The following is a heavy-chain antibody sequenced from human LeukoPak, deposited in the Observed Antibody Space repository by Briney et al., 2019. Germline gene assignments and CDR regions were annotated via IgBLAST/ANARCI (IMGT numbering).Heavy chain of an antibody. CDR1: GFTFHDHG. CDR3: AREEGPYFDC. J-gene: IGHJ4*02. V-gene: IGHV3-20*04. CDR2: LNWNGDNT. Sequence: GGSLRLSCAASGFTFHDHGMSWLRQALGKGLEWVSALNWNGDNTGYADSVKGRFTISRDNTKKSLYLQMNSLTAEDTAFYYCAREEGPYFDCWGQGTLVTVSS.